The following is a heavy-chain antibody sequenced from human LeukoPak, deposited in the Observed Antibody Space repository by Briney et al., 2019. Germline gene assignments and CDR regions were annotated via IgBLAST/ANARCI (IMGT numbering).Heavy chain of an antibody. CDR3: ATALDSMGGYNWFDP. J-gene: IGHJ5*02. Sequence: GESLKISCKGSGYSFTSYWIGWVRQMPGKGLEWMGIIYPGDSDTRYSPSFQGQVTISADKSISTAYLQWSSLKASDTAMYYCATALDSMGGYNWFDPWGQGTLVTVSS. CDR2: IYPGDSDT. V-gene: IGHV5-51*01. CDR1: GYSFTSYW. D-gene: IGHD3-16*01.